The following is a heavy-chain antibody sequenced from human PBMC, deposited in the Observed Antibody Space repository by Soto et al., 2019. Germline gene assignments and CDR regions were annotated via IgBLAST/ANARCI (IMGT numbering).Heavy chain of an antibody. V-gene: IGHV3-30-3*01. D-gene: IGHD5-18*01. CDR2: ISYDGSNK. J-gene: IGHJ4*02. CDR3: ARGTARVTDCFDY. CDR1: GFTFSSYA. Sequence: GGSLRLSCAASGFTFSSYAMHWVRQAPGKGLEWVAVISYDGSNKYYADSVKGRFTISRDNSKNTLYLQMNRLRAEDAAVYYCARGTARVTDCFDYWGQGTLVTVSS.